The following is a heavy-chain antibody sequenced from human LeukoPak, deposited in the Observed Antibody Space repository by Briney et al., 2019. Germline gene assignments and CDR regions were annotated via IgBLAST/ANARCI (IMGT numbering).Heavy chain of an antibody. D-gene: IGHD3-22*01. CDR3: ARSSSSGYYYGYYFDY. Sequence: SQTLSLTCTVSGGSISSGSYYWSWIRQPAGKGLEWMGRIYTSGSTNYNPSLKSRVTISVDTSKNQFSLKLSSVTAADTAVYYCARSSSSGYYYGYYFDYWGQGTLVTVSS. J-gene: IGHJ4*02. CDR1: GGSISSGSYY. CDR2: IYTSGST. V-gene: IGHV4-61*02.